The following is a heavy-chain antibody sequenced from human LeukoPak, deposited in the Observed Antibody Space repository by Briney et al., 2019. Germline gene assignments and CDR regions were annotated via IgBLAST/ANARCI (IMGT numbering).Heavy chain of an antibody. D-gene: IGHD4-11*01. CDR2: IYKGDAT. V-gene: IGHV3-66*01. CDR1: GFSVSGNY. J-gene: IGHJ4*02. Sequence: GGSLRLSCAASGFSVSGNYMSWVRQAPGKGLEWVSVIYKGDATYYADSVKGRFTISRDSSENTVHLQMDGLRADDTAVYYRVKEAPGTTIYYWGQGTLVTVSS. CDR3: VKEAPGTTIYY.